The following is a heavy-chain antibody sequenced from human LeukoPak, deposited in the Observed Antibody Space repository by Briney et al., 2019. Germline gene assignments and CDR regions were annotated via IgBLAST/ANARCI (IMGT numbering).Heavy chain of an antibody. D-gene: IGHD1-26*01. J-gene: IGHJ4*02. V-gene: IGHV4-31*11. CDR1: GGSISSSNW. CDR2: IYYSGST. Sequence: PSETLSLTCAVSGGSISSSNWWSWVRQHPGKGLEWIGYIYYSGSTFYNPSLKSRVPISLDTSQNQFSLKLSSVTAADTAVYYCARESGYVDYWGQGTLVTVSS. CDR3: ARESGYVDY.